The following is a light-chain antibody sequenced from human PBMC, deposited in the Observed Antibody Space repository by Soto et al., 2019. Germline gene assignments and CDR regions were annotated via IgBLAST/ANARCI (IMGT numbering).Light chain of an antibody. Sequence: QSALTQPPSASGSPAQSVTISCTGTSSDVGGYNYVSWYQQPPGKAPKLMIYEVSKRPSGVPDRFSGSKSGNTASLTVSGLQPEDEADYYCSSYAGSNKSVFGTGTKVTVL. V-gene: IGLV2-8*01. CDR2: EVS. CDR3: SSYAGSNKSV. CDR1: SSDVGGYNY. J-gene: IGLJ1*01.